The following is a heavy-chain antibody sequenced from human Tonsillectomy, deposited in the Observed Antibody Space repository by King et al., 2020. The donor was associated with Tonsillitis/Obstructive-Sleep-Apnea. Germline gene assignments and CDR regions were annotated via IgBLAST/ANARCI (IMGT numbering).Heavy chain of an antibody. CDR3: AREGGIAVAGTKGRYFQH. V-gene: IGHV3-30*01. CDR1: GFTLSSYA. CDR2: TSHDGSNK. Sequence: QLVQSGGGVVQPGRSLRLSCAASGFTLSSYAMHWVRQDPGKGLECVAVTSHDGSNKYNADSVKGRFAISRDNSKNTLFLQMNSLRAEDTAVYYCAREGGIAVAGTKGRYFQHWGQGTLVTVSS. D-gene: IGHD6-19*01. J-gene: IGHJ1*01.